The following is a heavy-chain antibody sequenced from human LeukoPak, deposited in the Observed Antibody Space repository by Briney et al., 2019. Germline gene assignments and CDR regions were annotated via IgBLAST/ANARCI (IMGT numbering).Heavy chain of an antibody. V-gene: IGHV3-21*01. CDR2: ISSSSSCI. Sequence: GGSLRLSCAASGFTFSSYSMNWVRQAPGKGLEWVSSISSSSSCIYYADSVKGRFTISRDNAKNSLYLQMNSLRAEDTAVYYCAREADSGSYLDYWGQGTLVTVSS. J-gene: IGHJ4*02. D-gene: IGHD1-26*01. CDR1: GFTFSSYS. CDR3: AREADSGSYLDY.